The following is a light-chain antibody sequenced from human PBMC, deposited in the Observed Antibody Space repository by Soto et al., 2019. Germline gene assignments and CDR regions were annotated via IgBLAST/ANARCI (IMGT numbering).Light chain of an antibody. V-gene: IGKV1-27*01. CDR1: QGIRNV. CDR2: AAS. J-gene: IGKJ3*01. CDR3: QEYSSVPV. Sequence: DIQMTQSPTSLSASVGDRVTITCRASQGIRNVVDWYQQKPGKAPKLLIYAASTLQSGVPSRFSGSGSGTDSTLTINSMQPEHVATSSCQEYSSVPVFGPGTKVEIK.